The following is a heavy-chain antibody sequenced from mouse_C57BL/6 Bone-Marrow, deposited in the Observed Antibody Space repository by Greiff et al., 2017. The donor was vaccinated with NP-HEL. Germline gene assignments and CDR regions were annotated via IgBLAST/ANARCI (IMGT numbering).Heavy chain of an antibody. CDR2: INPGSGGT. J-gene: IGHJ2*01. CDR3: ARCDGYYDY. Sequence: VQLQQSGAELVRPGTSVKVSCKASGYAFTNYLIEWVKQRPGQGLEWIGVINPGSGGTNSNEKFKGKATLTADKSSSTAYMQLSSLTSEDSAVYFCARCDGYYDYWGQGTTLTVSS. CDR1: GYAFTNYL. D-gene: IGHD2-3*01. V-gene: IGHV1-54*01.